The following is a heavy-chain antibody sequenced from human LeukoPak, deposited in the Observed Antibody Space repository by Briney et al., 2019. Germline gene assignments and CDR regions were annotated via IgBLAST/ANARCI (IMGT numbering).Heavy chain of an antibody. D-gene: IGHD3-16*01. CDR3: ARGLPTLPPDY. Sequence: ASVKVSCKASGYTLTDCYLHWVRQAPGQGLEWMGWINPNSGDTTYAQKFQGRVTVTRDTSTNTAYMELSRLRSDDTAVYYCARGLPTLPPDYWGQGTLVTVSS. CDR1: GYTLTDCY. CDR2: INPNSGDT. V-gene: IGHV1-2*02. J-gene: IGHJ4*02.